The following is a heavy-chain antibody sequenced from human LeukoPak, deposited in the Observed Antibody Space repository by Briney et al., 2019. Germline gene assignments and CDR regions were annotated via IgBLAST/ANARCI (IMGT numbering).Heavy chain of an antibody. D-gene: IGHD3-10*01. CDR2: ISGSDDNT. CDR3: ARDRLWFGANAFDI. J-gene: IGHJ3*02. V-gene: IGHV3-23*01. Sequence: GGSLRLSCAASGFIFSNYAMSWVRQAPGKGLEWVSAISGSDDNTYYADSVRGRFTISRDNSKNTLYLQMNSLRAEDTAVYYCARDRLWFGANAFDIWGQGTMVTVSS. CDR1: GFIFSNYA.